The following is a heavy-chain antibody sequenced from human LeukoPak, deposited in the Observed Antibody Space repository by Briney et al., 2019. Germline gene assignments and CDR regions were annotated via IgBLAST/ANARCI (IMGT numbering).Heavy chain of an antibody. CDR3: AKDLVAGMAIGEF. D-gene: IGHD6-19*01. J-gene: IGHJ4*02. V-gene: IGHV3-23*01. CDR1: GFTFSSYA. CDR2: ISGSGGRT. Sequence: GGSLRLSCAASGFTFSSYAMSWVRQAPGKGLEWVSSISGSGGRTYYADPVKGRFTISRDTSNNTPYLQMDSLRAEDTAVYYCAKDLVAGMAIGEFWGQGTLVTVSS.